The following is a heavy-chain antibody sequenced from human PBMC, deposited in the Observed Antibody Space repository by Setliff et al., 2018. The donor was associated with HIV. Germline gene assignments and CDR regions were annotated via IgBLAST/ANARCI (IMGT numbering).Heavy chain of an antibody. D-gene: IGHD6-19*01. CDR3: ASLVGGAVAGPY. CDR1: GGSISSSSYY. Sequence: SETLSLTCTVSGGSISSSSYYWGWLRQPTGKGLEWIGSIYYSGSTYYNPSLKSRVTISVDMSKNQFSLKLSSVTAADTAVYYCASLVGGAVAGPYWGQGTLVTVSS. J-gene: IGHJ4*02. V-gene: IGHV4-39*01. CDR2: IYYSGST.